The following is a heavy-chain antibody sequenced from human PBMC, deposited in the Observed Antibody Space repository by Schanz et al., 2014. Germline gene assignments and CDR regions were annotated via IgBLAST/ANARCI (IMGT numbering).Heavy chain of an antibody. D-gene: IGHD5-12*01. Sequence: QVQLVESGGGVVQPGRSLKLSCAASGFPFSSHGMHWVRQAPAKGLEWVAVISYDGSHKDYADSVKGRFTISRDNSKNTLYLQMNSLRAEDTAVYYCAKDMNREATAPESWGQGTLVVVSS. CDR3: AKDMNREATAPES. CDR1: GFPFSSHG. V-gene: IGHV3-30*18. J-gene: IGHJ5*02. CDR2: ISYDGSHK.